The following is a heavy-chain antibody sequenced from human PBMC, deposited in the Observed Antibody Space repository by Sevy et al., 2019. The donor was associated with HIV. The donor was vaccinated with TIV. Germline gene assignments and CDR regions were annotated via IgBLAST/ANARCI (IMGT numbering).Heavy chain of an antibody. CDR1: GFTFSTYA. CDR2: ISGSGGST. J-gene: IGHJ3*02. Sequence: RGSLRLSCAASGFTFSTYAMSWVRQAPGKGLEWVSGISGSGGSTYYADSVKGRFTISRDNYKNTLYLQMNSLRAEDTAVYYCAKDYYDSSGYYPMDAFDIWGQGTMVTVSS. V-gene: IGHV3-23*01. D-gene: IGHD3-22*01. CDR3: AKDYYDSSGYYPMDAFDI.